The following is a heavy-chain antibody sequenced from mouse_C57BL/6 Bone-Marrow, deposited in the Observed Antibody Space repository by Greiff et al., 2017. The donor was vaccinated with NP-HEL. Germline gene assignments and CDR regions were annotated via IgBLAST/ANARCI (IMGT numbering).Heavy chain of an antibody. D-gene: IGHD1-1*01. J-gene: IGHJ1*03. CDR3: ARCSSYFSYWYFDV. V-gene: IGHV1-26*01. CDR1: GYTFTDYY. Sequence: EVQLHQSGPELVKPGASVKISCKASGYTFTDYYMNWVKQSHGKSLEWIGDINPNNGGTSYNQKFKGKATLTVDKSSSTAYMELRSLTSEDSAVYYCARCSSYFSYWYFDVWGTGTTVTVSA. CDR2: INPNNGGT.